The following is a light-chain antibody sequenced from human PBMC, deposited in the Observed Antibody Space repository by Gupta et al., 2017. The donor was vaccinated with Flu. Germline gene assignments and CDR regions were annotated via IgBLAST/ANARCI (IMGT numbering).Light chain of an antibody. V-gene: IGKV3-15*01. J-gene: IGKJ4*01. CDR1: QSVSSN. CDR3: QYDNTLHL. CDR2: GAS. Sequence: EIVMTQSPATLSVSPGERATRSCISSQSVSSNLAWDQQKPGQAPRLIIYGASNRAIGITAGFSGSGEYKDFTHTSSIRQYEACAGYYAQYDNTLHLFGGGTKVEIK.